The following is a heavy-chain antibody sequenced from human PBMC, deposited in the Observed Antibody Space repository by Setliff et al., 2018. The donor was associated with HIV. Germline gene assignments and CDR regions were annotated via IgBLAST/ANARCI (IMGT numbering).Heavy chain of an antibody. V-gene: IGHV3-48*04. CDR1: GFTFNGSP. D-gene: IGHD6-19*01. J-gene: IGHJ4*02. CDR2: ISSSSSSI. CDR3: ANMQWASNAWYSFDY. Sequence: GGSLRLSCVGSGFTFNGSPINWVRQAPGQGLEWVSYISSSSSSIYYGDSVKGRFTISRDNAKNSLYLQMDSLRAEDTAVYYCANMQWASNAWYSFDYWGQGALVTVSS.